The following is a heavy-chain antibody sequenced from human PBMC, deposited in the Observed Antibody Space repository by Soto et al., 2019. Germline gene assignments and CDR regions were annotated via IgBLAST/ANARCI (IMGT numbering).Heavy chain of an antibody. V-gene: IGHV3-30-3*01. CDR3: ARDPYYYDSSGYFDY. Sequence: GGSLRLSCAASGFTFSSYAMHWVRQAPGKGLEWVAVISYDGSNKYYADSVKGRFTISRDNSKNTLYLQMNSLRAEDTAVYYCARDPYYYDSSGYFDYWGQGTLVTVSS. J-gene: IGHJ4*02. D-gene: IGHD3-22*01. CDR2: ISYDGSNK. CDR1: GFTFSSYA.